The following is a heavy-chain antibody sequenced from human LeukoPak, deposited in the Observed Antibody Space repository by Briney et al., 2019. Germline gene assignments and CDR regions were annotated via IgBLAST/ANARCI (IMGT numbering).Heavy chain of an antibody. D-gene: IGHD3-10*01. CDR3: ARQRYYGSGSYYSPLIVGAFDP. Sequence: ASVKVSCKTSGYSFTDYYMHWVRQAPGQGLEWMGWINPNSGGTSSAQKFQGRVTMTRDTSINTVYMEVYWLTSDDTAVYYCARQRYYGSGSYYSPLIVGAFDPWGQGTLVTVSS. CDR1: GYSFTDYY. V-gene: IGHV1-2*02. CDR2: INPNSGGT. J-gene: IGHJ5*02.